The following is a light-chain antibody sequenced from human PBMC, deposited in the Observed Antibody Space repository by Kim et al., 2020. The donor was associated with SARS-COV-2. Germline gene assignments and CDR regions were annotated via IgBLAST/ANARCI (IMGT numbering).Light chain of an antibody. Sequence: GQSVTISCTGTSSDVGVYTYFSWFQQHPGKAPKLMIYEVSKRPSGVPDRFSGSKSGNTASLTVSGLQAEDEADYYCTSYAGSNIGVFGGGTQLTVL. V-gene: IGLV2-8*01. J-gene: IGLJ2*01. CDR3: TSYAGSNIGV. CDR1: SSDVGVYTY. CDR2: EVS.